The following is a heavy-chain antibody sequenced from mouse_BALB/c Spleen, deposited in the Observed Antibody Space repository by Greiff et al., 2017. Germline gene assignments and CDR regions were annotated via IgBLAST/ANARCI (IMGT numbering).Heavy chain of an antibody. J-gene: IGHJ3*01. CDR2: ISSGGSYT. Sequence: EVMLVESGGDLVKPGGSLKLSCAASGFSFSSYGMSWVRQTPDKRLEWVATISSGGSYTYYPDSVKGRFTISRDNAKNTLYLQMSSLKSEDTAMYYCARGGYRYDEGRPWLAYWGQGTLVTVSA. V-gene: IGHV5-6*02. CDR1: GFSFSSYG. CDR3: ARGGYRYDEGRPWLAY. D-gene: IGHD2-14*01.